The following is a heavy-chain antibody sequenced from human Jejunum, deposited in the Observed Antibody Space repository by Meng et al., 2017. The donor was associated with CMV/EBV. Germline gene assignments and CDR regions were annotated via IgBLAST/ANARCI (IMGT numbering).Heavy chain of an antibody. Sequence: SGGPISSSPTYYWGWIRQSPGRGLEWIGSTTYSGNTYYNPSLEGRVTMSADTSKNQFSLKLSSITAADMAIYYCARDRDDNWGNFDSWGRGTLVTLL. CDR1: GGPISSSPTYY. CDR3: ARDRDDNWGNFDS. J-gene: IGHJ4*02. D-gene: IGHD7-27*01. V-gene: IGHV4-39*07. CDR2: TTYSGNT.